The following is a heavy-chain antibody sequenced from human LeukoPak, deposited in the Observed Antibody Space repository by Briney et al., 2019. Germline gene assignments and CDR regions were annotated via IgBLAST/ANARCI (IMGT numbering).Heavy chain of an antibody. V-gene: IGHV1-2*02. CDR1: GYTFTGYY. D-gene: IGHD6-13*01. J-gene: IGHJ3*02. CDR2: INPNSGGT. CDR3: ARGSPSDSSSWPWYAFDI. Sequence: ASVKVSCKASGYTFTGYYMHWVRQAPGQGLEWMGWINPNSGGTNYAQKFQGRVTMTRDTSISTAYMELSRLRSDDTAVYYCARGSPSDSSSWPWYAFDIWGQGTMVTVSS.